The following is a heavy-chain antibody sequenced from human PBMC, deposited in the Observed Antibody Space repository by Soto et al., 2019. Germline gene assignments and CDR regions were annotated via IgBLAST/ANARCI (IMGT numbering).Heavy chain of an antibody. J-gene: IGHJ6*03. CDR2: INAGNGDT. CDR3: ARGAIHAYYYIDV. Sequence: QVQVVQSGAEVKKPGASVKVSCKASGYSFTSYAMQWVRQAPGQRLEWMGWINAGNGDTKYSQRFQDRVTITGDTSASTAYIDLSSLRSEDPAVYYCARGAIHAYYYIDVWGTGTTVTVSS. CDR1: GYSFTSYA. V-gene: IGHV1-3*01.